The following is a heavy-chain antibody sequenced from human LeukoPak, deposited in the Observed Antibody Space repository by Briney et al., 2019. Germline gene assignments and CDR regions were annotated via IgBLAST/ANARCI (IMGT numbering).Heavy chain of an antibody. D-gene: IGHD3-10*01. J-gene: IGHJ3*02. V-gene: IGHV1-18*01. CDR2: ISAYNGNT. CDR1: GYTFTSYG. CDR3: ARSGYYGSGTDDAFDI. Sequence: EASVKVSCKASGYTFTSYGISWVRQAPGQGLEWMGWISAYNGNTNYAQKLQGRVTMTRDTSISTAYMELSRLRSDDTAVYYCARSGYYGSGTDDAFDIWGQGTMVTVSS.